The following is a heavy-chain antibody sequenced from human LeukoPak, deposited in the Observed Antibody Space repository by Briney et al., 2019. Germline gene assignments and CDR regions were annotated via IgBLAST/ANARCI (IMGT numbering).Heavy chain of an antibody. J-gene: IGHJ4*02. CDR1: GFTFSSYG. V-gene: IGHV3-30*18. Sequence: GRSLRLSCAASGFTFSSYGMHWVRQAPGKGLEWVAVISYDGSNKYYADSVKGRFTISRDNSKNTLYLQMNSLRAEDTAVYYCAKDTPYNAFDYWGQGTLVTVSS. CDR3: AKDTPYNAFDY. CDR2: ISYDGSNK. D-gene: IGHD1-1*01.